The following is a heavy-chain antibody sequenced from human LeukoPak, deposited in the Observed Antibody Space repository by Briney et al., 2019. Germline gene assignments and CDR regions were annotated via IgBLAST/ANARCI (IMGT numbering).Heavy chain of an antibody. D-gene: IGHD3-22*01. CDR3: VRDGSYYDSSGYYYLY. CDR1: GGTFSSCA. Sequence: ASVKVSCKASGGTFSSCALSWVRQAPGQGLEWMGGITPMFGTPNYAQKFQGRVTITADESTSTAYMELSSLRSEDTAVYYCVRDGSYYDSSGYYYLYWGQGTLVTVSS. CDR2: ITPMFGTP. J-gene: IGHJ4*02. V-gene: IGHV1-69*13.